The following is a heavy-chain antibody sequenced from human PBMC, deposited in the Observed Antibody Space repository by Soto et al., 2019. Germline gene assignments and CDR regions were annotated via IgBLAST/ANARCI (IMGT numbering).Heavy chain of an antibody. D-gene: IGHD3-9*01. CDR1: GFTFSSYA. CDR2: ISGSGGST. Sequence: GGSLRLSCAASGFTFSSYAMSWVRQAPGKGLAWVSAISGSGGSTYYADSVKGRFTISRDNSKNTLYLQMNSLRAEDTAVYYCASQYDILTGYPQKVHYYFDYWGQGTLVTVSS. J-gene: IGHJ4*02. CDR3: ASQYDILTGYPQKVHYYFDY. V-gene: IGHV3-23*01.